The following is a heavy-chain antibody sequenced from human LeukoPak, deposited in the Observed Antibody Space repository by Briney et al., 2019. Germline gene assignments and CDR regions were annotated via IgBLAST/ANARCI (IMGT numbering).Heavy chain of an antibody. Sequence: PGGSLRLSCTASGFTFGDYAMSWVRQAPGKGLEWVGFIRSKAYGGTTEYAVSVKGRFTISRDDSKSIAYLQMNSLKTEDTAVYYCTRDLVVLLWFGDPLGYWFDPWGQGTLVTVSS. D-gene: IGHD3-10*01. CDR1: GFTFGDYA. V-gene: IGHV3-49*04. CDR2: IRSKAYGGTT. J-gene: IGHJ5*02. CDR3: TRDLVVLLWFGDPLGYWFDP.